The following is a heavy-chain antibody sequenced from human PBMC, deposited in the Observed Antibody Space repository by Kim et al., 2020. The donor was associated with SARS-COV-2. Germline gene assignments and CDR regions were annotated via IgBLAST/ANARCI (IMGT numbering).Heavy chain of an antibody. V-gene: IGHV5-51*01. CDR3: ARRPKGPYGMDV. CDR2: IYPGDSDT. J-gene: IGHJ6*02. CDR1: GYSFSTYW. Sequence: GESLKISCQGSGYSFSTYWLAWVRQMPEKGLELMGIIYPGDSDTTYRPSFQGQVTISADKSINTAYLQWSSLKASDTAIYYCARRPKGPYGMDVWGQGTTVTVSS.